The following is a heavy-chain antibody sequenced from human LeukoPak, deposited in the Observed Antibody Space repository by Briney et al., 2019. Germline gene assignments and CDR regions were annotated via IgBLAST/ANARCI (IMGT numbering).Heavy chain of an antibody. CDR1: GFTFSGYS. Sequence: GGSLRLSCAASGFTFSGYSMNWVRQAPGKGLEWVSSISSSSSYIYYADSVKGRFTISRDNAKNSLYLQMNSLRAEDTAVYYCARGQQGSSWYYFDYWGQGTLVTVSS. CDR3: ARGQQGSSWYYFDY. J-gene: IGHJ4*02. V-gene: IGHV3-21*01. CDR2: ISSSSSYI. D-gene: IGHD6-13*01.